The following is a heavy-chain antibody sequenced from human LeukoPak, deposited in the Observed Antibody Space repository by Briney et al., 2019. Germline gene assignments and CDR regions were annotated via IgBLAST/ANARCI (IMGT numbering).Heavy chain of an antibody. CDR3: TRVGYIDEGIDY. V-gene: IGHV3-7*04. D-gene: IGHD5-24*01. CDR2: IKQDGSKK. Sequence: GGSLRLSCVASGFPFSSYWMTWVRQAPGKGLEWVANIKQDGSKKSYVDSVKGRFTISRDNAKNSLYLRMNSLRAEDTAIYYCTRVGYIDEGIDYWGQGALVTVSS. J-gene: IGHJ4*02. CDR1: GFPFSSYW.